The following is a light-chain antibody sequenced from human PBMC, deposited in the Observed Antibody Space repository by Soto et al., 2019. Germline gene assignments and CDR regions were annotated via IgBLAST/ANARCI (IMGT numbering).Light chain of an antibody. J-gene: IGKJ1*01. CDR2: KAS. V-gene: IGKV1-5*03. CDR3: QQYNTHRAWT. Sequence: DIQMTQSPSTLSASVGDRVTITCRASRSISSWLAWYQQKPGKAPNLLIHKASTLLSGVPSRFSGSGSGTEFTLTISSLHPDDFATYYCQQYNTHRAWTFGQGTKVEIK. CDR1: RSISSW.